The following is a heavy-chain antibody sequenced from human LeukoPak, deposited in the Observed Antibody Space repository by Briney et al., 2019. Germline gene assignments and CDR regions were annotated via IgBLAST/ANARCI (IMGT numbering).Heavy chain of an antibody. CDR3: ASNVGEAETVTHRYYYYGVDV. V-gene: IGHV3-74*01. D-gene: IGHD4-17*01. Sequence: GGSLRLSCAASGFTFSSYWMHWVRQAPGKGLVWVSRIYSDGSSTSYAVSVKGRFTISRDNAKNTLYLQMNSLRAEDTAVYYCASNVGEAETVTHRYYYYGVDVWGQGTTVTVSS. CDR1: GFTFSSYW. CDR2: IYSDGSST. J-gene: IGHJ6*02.